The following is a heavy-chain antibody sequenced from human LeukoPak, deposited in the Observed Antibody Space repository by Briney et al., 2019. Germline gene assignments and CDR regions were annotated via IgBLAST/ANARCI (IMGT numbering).Heavy chain of an antibody. CDR3: ARGFWIAAAGRPISYYFDY. J-gene: IGHJ4*02. CDR1: GGSISSYY. D-gene: IGHD6-6*01. CDR2: IYDSGST. Sequence: SETLSLTCTVSGGSISSYYWSWIRQPPGKGLEWIGYIYDSGSTNYNPSLKSRVTISVDTSKNQFSLRLSSVTAADTAVYYCARGFWIAAAGRPISYYFDYWGQGTLVTVSS. V-gene: IGHV4-59*01.